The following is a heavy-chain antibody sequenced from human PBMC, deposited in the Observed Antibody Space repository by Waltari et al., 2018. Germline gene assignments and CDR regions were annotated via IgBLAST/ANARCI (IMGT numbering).Heavy chain of an antibody. J-gene: IGHJ6*02. CDR2: MWYDRNNK. Sequence: QVQLVESGGGVVQPGRSLRLSCAASGFTFSSYGMHWVRQAPGKGLEWVVVMWYDRNNKIYADCVKGRYSITRDRSKSTLYLEMNSLRGEDTTVNYCARDLAKVRGVIPGGGMDVGGQGTTGTNSS. V-gene: IGHV3-33*01. D-gene: IGHD3-10*01. CDR1: GFTFSSYG. CDR3: ARDLAKVRGVIPGGGMDV.